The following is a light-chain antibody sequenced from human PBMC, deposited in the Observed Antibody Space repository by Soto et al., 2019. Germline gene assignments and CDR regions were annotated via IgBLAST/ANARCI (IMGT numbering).Light chain of an antibody. CDR3: QQTNSFPRT. V-gene: IGKV1-33*01. CDR2: DAS. J-gene: IGKJ4*01. Sequence: DIQMTQSPSSLSASVGDRITITCQASQDVGNYLNWYQQKPGKAPELLIYDASKLEAGVPSRFSASGSGTDFTLTISSLQPEDFATYFCQQTNSFPRTFGGGTKVEIK. CDR1: QDVGNY.